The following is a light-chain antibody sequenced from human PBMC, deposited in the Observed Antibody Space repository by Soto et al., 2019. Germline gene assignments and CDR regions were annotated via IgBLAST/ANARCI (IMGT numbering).Light chain of an antibody. Sequence: EIVLTQSPGTLYSSAGERGTLSCRASQSISSSYLAWYQQKPGQAPRLLIYAASSRATGVPDRFSGSGSGTDFTLTISRLEPEDFAVYYCQEYGSSRTFGQGTKVEIK. CDR1: QSISSSY. V-gene: IGKV3-20*01. CDR2: AAS. CDR3: QEYGSSRT. J-gene: IGKJ1*01.